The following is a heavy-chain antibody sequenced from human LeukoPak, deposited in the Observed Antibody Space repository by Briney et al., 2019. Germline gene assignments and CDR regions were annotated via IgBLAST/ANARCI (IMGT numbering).Heavy chain of an antibody. CDR3: ARRGGAGRSFDY. CDR2: IYYSGST. J-gene: IGHJ4*02. D-gene: IGHD2-21*01. V-gene: IGHV4-61*08. CDR1: GASVSSGGYY. Sequence: SETLSLTCTVSGASVSSGGYYWSWIRQPPGKGLEWIGNIYYSGSTNYNPSLKSRVTISVDTSKNQFSLKVSSVTAADTAVYYCARRGGAGRSFDYWGQGTLVTVSS.